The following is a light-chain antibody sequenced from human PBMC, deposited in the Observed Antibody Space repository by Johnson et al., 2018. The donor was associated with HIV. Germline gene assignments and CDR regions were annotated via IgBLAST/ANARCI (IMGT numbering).Light chain of an antibody. Sequence: QSILTQPPSVSAAPGQRVTISCSGNNSNIGYNSVSWYQQVPGTAPKLLIYENKKRPSGIADRFSASKSGTSAPLDITGLQTGDEADYYCGAWVSGLTAHFVFGSGTTITVL. J-gene: IGLJ1*01. CDR3: GAWVSGLTAHFV. CDR1: NSNIGYNS. V-gene: IGLV1-51*02. CDR2: ENK.